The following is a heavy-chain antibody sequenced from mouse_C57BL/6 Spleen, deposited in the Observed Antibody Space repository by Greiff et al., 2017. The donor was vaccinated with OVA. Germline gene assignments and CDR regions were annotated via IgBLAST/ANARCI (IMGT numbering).Heavy chain of an antibody. Sequence: LQESGPGLVKPSQSLSLTCSVTGYSITSGYYWNWIRQFPGNKLEWMGYISYDGSNNYNPSLKNRISITRDTSKNQFFLKLNSVTTEDTATYYCASLDYYGSSGFAYWGQGTLVTVSA. J-gene: IGHJ3*01. V-gene: IGHV3-6*01. D-gene: IGHD1-1*01. CDR3: ASLDYYGSSGFAY. CDR2: ISYDGSN. CDR1: GYSITSGYY.